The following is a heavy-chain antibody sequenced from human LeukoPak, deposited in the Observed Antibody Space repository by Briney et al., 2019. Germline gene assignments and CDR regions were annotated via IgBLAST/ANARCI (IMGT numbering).Heavy chain of an antibody. CDR2: ISYSGTT. D-gene: IGHD3/OR15-3a*01. J-gene: IGHJ4*02. V-gene: IGHV4-59*08. CDR1: SDSINRDS. CDR3: GRQLEAYGLAADY. Sequence: SETLSLTCTVSSDSINRDSWSWVRQPPGTGLEWIGNISYSGTTNYNPSLKRQVTMSVDTSKNQISLKLYSVTAADSAVYYCGRQLEAYGLAADYWGQGTLVTVSS.